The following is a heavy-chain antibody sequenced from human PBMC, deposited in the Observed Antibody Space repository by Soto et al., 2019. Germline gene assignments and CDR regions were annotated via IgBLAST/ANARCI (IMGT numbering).Heavy chain of an antibody. D-gene: IGHD5-18*01. V-gene: IGHV3-33*01. CDR2: IWYDGSNK. Sequence: QVQLVESGGGVVQPGRSLRLSCAASGFTFSSYGMHWVRQAPGKGLEWVAVIWYDGSNKYYADSVKGRFTISRDNSKNTLYLQMISLRAEDTAVYYCARDSVRIQRWFLYWGQGTLVTVSS. CDR3: ARDSVRIQRWFLY. CDR1: GFTFSSYG. J-gene: IGHJ4*02.